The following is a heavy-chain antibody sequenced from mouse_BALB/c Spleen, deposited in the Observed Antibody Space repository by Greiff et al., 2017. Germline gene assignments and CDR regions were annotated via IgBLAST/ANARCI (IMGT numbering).Heavy chain of an antibody. CDR2: IWSGGST. Sequence: VKLQESGPGLVQPSQSLSITCTVSGFSLTSYGVHWVRQSPGKGLEWLGVIWSGGSTDYNAAFISRLSISKDNSKSQVFFKMNSLQANDTAIYYCARKEYGNPYYAMDYWGQGTSVTVSS. V-gene: IGHV2-2*02. D-gene: IGHD2-10*02. CDR3: ARKEYGNPYYAMDY. J-gene: IGHJ4*01. CDR1: GFSLTSYG.